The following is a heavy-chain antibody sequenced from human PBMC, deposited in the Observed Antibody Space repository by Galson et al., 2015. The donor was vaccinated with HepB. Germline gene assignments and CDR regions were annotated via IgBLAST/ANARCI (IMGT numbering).Heavy chain of an antibody. Sequence: SVKVSCKASGGTFSSYAISWVRQAPGQGLEWMGGIIPIFGTANYAQKFQGRVTITADEFTSTAYMELSSLRSEDTAVYYCARDTYYYDSSGYYSIDAFDIWGQGTMVTVSS. CDR1: GGTFSSYA. CDR3: ARDTYYYDSSGYYSIDAFDI. CDR2: IIPIFGTA. J-gene: IGHJ3*02. D-gene: IGHD3-22*01. V-gene: IGHV1-69*13.